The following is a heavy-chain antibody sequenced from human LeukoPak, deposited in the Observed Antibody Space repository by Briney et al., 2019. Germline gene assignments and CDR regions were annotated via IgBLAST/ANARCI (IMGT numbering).Heavy chain of an antibody. CDR3: ARRFWTTYYYDRYYFDY. Sequence: KTSETLSLTCTVSGGSISSSSYYWGWIRQPPGKGLEWIGSIYYSGSTYYNPSLKSRVTISVDTSKNQFSLKLSSVTAADTAVYYCARRFWTTYYYDRYYFDYWGQGTLVTVSS. CDR2: IYYSGST. J-gene: IGHJ4*02. V-gene: IGHV4-39*01. CDR1: GGSISSSSYY. D-gene: IGHD3-22*01.